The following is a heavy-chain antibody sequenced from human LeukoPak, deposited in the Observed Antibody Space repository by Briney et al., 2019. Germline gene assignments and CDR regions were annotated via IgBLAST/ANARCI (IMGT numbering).Heavy chain of an antibody. CDR2: INPSGGST. Sequence: ASVKVSCKASGYTFSSYNIHWLRQVPGQGLEWMGIINPSGGSTNYAQKFQGRVTITTDESTSTAYMELSSLRSEDTAVYYCARAAWRRGLDRRAFDIWGQGTMVTVSS. J-gene: IGHJ3*02. V-gene: IGHV1-46*01. CDR1: GYTFSSYN. CDR3: ARAAWRRGLDRRAFDI. D-gene: IGHD3-10*01.